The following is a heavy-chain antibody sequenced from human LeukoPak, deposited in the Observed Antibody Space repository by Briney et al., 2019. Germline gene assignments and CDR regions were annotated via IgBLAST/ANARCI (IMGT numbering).Heavy chain of an antibody. CDR3: TRAADSSGYYLSLYYYYYYMDV. CDR1: GFTFSGSA. CDR2: IRSKANSYAT. V-gene: IGHV3-73*01. Sequence: PGGSLRLSCAASGFTFSGSAMHWVRQASGKGLEWVGCIRSKANSYATAYAASVKGRFTISRDDSKNTAYLQMNSLKTEDTAVYYCTRAADSSGYYLSLYYYYYYMDVWGKGTTVTVSS. J-gene: IGHJ6*03. D-gene: IGHD3-22*01.